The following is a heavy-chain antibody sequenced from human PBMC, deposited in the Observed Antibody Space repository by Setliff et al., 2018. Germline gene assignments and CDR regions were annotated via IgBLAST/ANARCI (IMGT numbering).Heavy chain of an antibody. CDR1: GYTFTKYG. V-gene: IGHV1-2*02. CDR2: INPNSGGA. Sequence: ASVKVSCKASGYTFTKYGITWVRQAPGQGLEWMGWINPNSGGANYAQKFQGRVTMAWDASITTAYLDLSRLTSDDTASYYCAGVDVLTASPFWGLGTRVTVSS. CDR3: AGVDVLTASPF. D-gene: IGHD3-9*01. J-gene: IGHJ4*02.